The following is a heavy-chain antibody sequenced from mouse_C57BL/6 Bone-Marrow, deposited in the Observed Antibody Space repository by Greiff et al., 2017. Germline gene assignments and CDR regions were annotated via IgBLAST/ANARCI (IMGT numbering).Heavy chain of an antibody. D-gene: IGHD2-2*01. CDR3: ARSKGYDVGAWFAY. J-gene: IGHJ3*01. CDR1: GYTFTSYW. V-gene: IGHV1-72*01. Sequence: QVQLQQPGAELVKPGASVKLSCKASGYTFTSYWMHWVKQRPGRGLEWIGRIDPTSGGTKYNEKFKSKATLTVDKPSSTAYMQLSSLTSEDSAVXYCARSKGYDVGAWFAYWGQGTLVTVSA. CDR2: IDPTSGGT.